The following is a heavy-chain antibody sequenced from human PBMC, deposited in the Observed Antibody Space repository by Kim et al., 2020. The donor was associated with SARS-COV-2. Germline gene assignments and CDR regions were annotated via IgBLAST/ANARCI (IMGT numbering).Heavy chain of an antibody. Sequence: SETLSLTCAVYGGSFSGYYWSWIRQPPGKGLEWIGEINHSGSTNYNPSLKSRVTISVDTSKNQFSLKLSSVTAADTAVYYCARGRELLYRRGMSEYWGQGTLVTVSS. J-gene: IGHJ4*02. V-gene: IGHV4-34*01. CDR1: GGSFSGYY. CDR2: INHSGST. CDR3: ARGRELLYRRGMSEY. D-gene: IGHD3-10*01.